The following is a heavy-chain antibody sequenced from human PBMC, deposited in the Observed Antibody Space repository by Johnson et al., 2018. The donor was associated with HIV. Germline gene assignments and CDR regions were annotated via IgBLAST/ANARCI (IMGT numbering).Heavy chain of an antibody. CDR3: AKTQWELLGVGAVDI. V-gene: IGHV3-7*03. J-gene: IGHJ3*02. CDR1: GFTFSSYG. Sequence: VQLVESGGGVVQPGGSLRLSCAASGFTFSSYGMHWVRQAPGKGLEWVANIKEDGSEEYYVDSVKGRFIISRDNSKNTLYLQMNSLRAEDTAVYYCAKTQWELLGVGAVDIWGQGTMVTVSS. CDR2: IKEDGSEE. D-gene: IGHD1-26*01.